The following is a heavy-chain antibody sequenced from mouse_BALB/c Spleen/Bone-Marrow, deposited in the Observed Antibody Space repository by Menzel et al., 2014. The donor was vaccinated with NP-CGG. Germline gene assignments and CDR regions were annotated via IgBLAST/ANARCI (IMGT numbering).Heavy chain of an antibody. CDR1: GFAFSRYW. V-gene: IGHV4-1*02. CDR3: ARLGYHGWFAY. CDR2: INPESNTI. D-gene: IGHD2-2*01. Sequence: EVKLMESGGGLVQPGGSLKLSCAASGFAFSRYWMSWVRQAPGKGLQWIGEINPESNTINYTPSLKDKSIISRDNAKNSLYLQMSKVRSEDTALYCCARLGYHGWFAYWGQGTLVTVSA. J-gene: IGHJ3*01.